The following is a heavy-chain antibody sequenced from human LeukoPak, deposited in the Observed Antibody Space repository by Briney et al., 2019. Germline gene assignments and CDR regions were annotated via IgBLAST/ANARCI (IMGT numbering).Heavy chain of an antibody. CDR3: ARPYYYDSSGYEFVY. Sequence: GESLKISCKGSGYSFANYWIGWVRQMPGKGLEWMGIIYPGDSDTRYSPSFQGQVTISADKSISTAYLQWSSLKASDTAMYYCARPYYYDSSGYEFVYWGQGTLVTVSS. CDR2: IYPGDSDT. J-gene: IGHJ4*02. V-gene: IGHV5-51*01. CDR1: GYSFANYW. D-gene: IGHD3-22*01.